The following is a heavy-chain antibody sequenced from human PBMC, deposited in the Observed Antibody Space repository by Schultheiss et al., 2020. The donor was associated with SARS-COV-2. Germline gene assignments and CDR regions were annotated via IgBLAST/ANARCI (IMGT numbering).Heavy chain of an antibody. CDR3: ARDVGAVAVDY. J-gene: IGHJ4*02. Sequence: ASVKVSCKASGFTLTGYYMHWVRQAPGQGLEWMGRVNPHTGGANYAQKFQGRVTMTRDTSISTAYMELSRLRSDDTAVYYCARDVGAVAVDYWGQGTLVTVSS. CDR1: GFTLTGYY. V-gene: IGHV1-2*06. D-gene: IGHD6-19*01. CDR2: VNPHTGGA.